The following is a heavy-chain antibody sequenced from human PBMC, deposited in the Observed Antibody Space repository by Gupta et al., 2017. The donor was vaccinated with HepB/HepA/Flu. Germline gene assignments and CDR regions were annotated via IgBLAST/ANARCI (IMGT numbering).Heavy chain of an antibody. D-gene: IGHD1-26*01. CDR1: GFSFSSYW. J-gene: IGHJ4*02. CDR2: IKQDGSEK. Sequence: EVQLVESGGGLVQPGGSLRLSCAASGFSFSSYWMNWVRQAPGKGLEWVANIKQDGSEKYYVDSVKGRFTISRDNAKNSLYLQMNSLRAEDTAVYYCRIALGVPSDNWGQGTLVTVSS. V-gene: IGHV3-7*01. CDR3: RIALGVPSDN.